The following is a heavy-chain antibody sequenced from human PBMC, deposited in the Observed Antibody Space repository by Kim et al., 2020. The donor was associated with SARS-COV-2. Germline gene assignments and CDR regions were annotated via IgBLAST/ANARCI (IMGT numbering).Heavy chain of an antibody. D-gene: IGHD4-17*01. V-gene: IGHV3-73*01. CDR1: GFTFSGSA. CDR3: TRRDTTAHVGY. J-gene: IGHJ4*02. Sequence: GGSLRLSCAASGFTFSGSAMHWVRQASGKGLEWVGRIRSKANSYATADAASVKGRFTISRDDSKNTAYLQMNSLKTEDTAVYYCTRRDTTAHVGYWGQGTLVTVSS. CDR2: IRSKANSYAT.